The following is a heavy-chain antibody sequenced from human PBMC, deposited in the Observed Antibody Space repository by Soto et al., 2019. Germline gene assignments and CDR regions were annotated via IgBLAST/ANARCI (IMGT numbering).Heavy chain of an antibody. Sequence: QVQFVDSGGGVVQTGRSLRPSSAASGFTFSSYGMHWVRQAPGKGLEWVSVISYDGSSQYYADSVKGLFTISRDKSKNTLYLQMNSMIPDDTAVYYCGRGRNWFASWCQGTMVTVSS. CDR3: GRGRNWFAS. J-gene: IGHJ5*01. CDR2: ISYDGSSQ. V-gene: IGHV3-30-3*01. CDR1: GFTFSSYG.